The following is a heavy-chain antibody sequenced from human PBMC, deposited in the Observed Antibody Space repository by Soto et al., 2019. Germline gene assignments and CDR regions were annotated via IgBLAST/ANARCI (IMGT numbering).Heavy chain of an antibody. D-gene: IGHD3-10*01. V-gene: IGHV1-3*01. CDR2: INAGNGNT. Sequence: GASVKVSCKASGYTFTSYAMHWVRQAPGQRLEWMGWINAGNGNTKYSQKFQGRVTITRDTSASTAYMELSSLRSEDTAVYYCARDFYSKEFPHIFDYWGQGTLVTVSS. CDR1: GYTFTSYA. CDR3: ARDFYSKEFPHIFDY. J-gene: IGHJ4*02.